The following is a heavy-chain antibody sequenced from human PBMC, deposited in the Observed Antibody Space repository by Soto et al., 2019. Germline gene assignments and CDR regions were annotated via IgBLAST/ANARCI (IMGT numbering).Heavy chain of an antibody. D-gene: IGHD6-19*01. Sequence: ASVKVSCKASGYTFTSYGISWVRQAPGQGLEWMGWISAYNGNTNYAQKLQGRVTMTTDTSTSTAYMELRSLRSDDTAVYYCASPGAIAGPDNPSYYYYYYGMDVWGQGTTVTVSS. CDR1: GYTFTSYG. CDR2: ISAYNGNT. CDR3: ASPGAIAGPDNPSYYYYYYGMDV. V-gene: IGHV1-18*01. J-gene: IGHJ6*02.